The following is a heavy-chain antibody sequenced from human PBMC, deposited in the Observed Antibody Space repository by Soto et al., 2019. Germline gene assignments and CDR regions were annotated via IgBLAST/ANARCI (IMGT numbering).Heavy chain of an antibody. CDR3: ARDSTGWRAGYDY. CDR1: GFTFSDYY. J-gene: IGHJ4*02. CDR2: ISSSGSYT. V-gene: IGHV3-11*05. D-gene: IGHD6-19*01. Sequence: QVQLVESGGGLVKPGGSLRLSCADSGFTFSDYYMTWIRQVPGKGLEWISYISSSGSYTNYADSVQGRFTTSRDNAKNSLYLQMNSLRAEDAAIYYCARDSTGWRAGYDYWGQGTLVTVSS.